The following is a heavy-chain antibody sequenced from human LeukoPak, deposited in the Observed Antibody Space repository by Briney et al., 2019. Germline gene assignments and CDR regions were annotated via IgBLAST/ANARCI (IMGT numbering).Heavy chain of an antibody. Sequence: SETLSLTCTVSGGSIRRTSYYWGWIRQPPGKGLEWIGSIYYSGSTYYNPSLKSRVTISVDTSKNRFSLKLSSVTAADTAVYYCGRLFYDFWSGHYYYYMDVWGKGTTVTVSS. J-gene: IGHJ6*03. CDR1: GGSIRRTSYY. V-gene: IGHV4-39*01. D-gene: IGHD3-3*01. CDR2: IYYSGST. CDR3: GRLFYDFWSGHYYYYMDV.